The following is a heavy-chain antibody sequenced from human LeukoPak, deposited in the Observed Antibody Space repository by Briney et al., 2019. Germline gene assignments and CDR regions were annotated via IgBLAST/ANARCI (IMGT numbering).Heavy chain of an antibody. D-gene: IGHD6-19*01. CDR3: ALAVAGTGVHYYYYMDV. Sequence: GGSLRLSCAASGFTFSTYAMSWVRQAPGKGLEWVSAISGRDGSTFYADSVKGRFTTSRDNSKNTLYLQMNSLRAEDTAVYYCALAVAGTGVHYYYYMDVWGKGTTVTVSS. V-gene: IGHV3-23*01. J-gene: IGHJ6*03. CDR2: ISGRDGST. CDR1: GFTFSTYA.